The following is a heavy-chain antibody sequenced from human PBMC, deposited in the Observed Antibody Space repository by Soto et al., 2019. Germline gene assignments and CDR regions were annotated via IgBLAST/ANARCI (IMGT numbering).Heavy chain of an antibody. Sequence: AVKVSCKASGGTFSSYAISWVRQAPGQGLEWMGGIIPIFGTANYAQKFQGRVTITADESTSTAHMELSSLRSEDTAVYYCARGXGYSGSYYGSYYYGMDVWGQGTTVTVSS. V-gene: IGHV1-69*01. D-gene: IGHD1-26*01. CDR2: IIPIFGTA. J-gene: IGHJ6*02. CDR1: GGTFSSYA. CDR3: ARGXGYSGSYYGSYYYGMDV.